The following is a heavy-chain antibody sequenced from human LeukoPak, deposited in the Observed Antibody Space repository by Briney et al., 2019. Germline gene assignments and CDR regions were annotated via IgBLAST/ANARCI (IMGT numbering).Heavy chain of an antibody. Sequence: PGGSLRLSCAASGFTFSSYGIHWVRQAPGKGLEWVAFIRYDGSNKYYTDSVKGRFTISRDNFKNTLYLQMNSLRAEDTAVYYCAKWRRGGWSLDYWGQGTLVTVSS. CDR3: AKWRRGGWSLDY. CDR2: IRYDGSNK. V-gene: IGHV3-30*02. J-gene: IGHJ4*02. CDR1: GFTFSSYG. D-gene: IGHD6-19*01.